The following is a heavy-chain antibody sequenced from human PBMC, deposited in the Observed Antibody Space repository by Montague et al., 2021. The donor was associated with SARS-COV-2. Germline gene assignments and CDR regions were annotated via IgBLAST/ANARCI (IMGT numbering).Heavy chain of an antibody. J-gene: IGHJ6*02. V-gene: IGHV4-59*01. CDR2: IFRTGYT. Sequence: SETLSLTCTVSDGSISNYYWSWLRQPPGKGLEWIGYIFRTGYTNYNPSLERRVTLSVDTSKNQFSLKLSSLTAADTAVYYCARGSDYYYAMDVWGHGTTVTVSS. CDR1: DGSISNYY. CDR3: ARGSDYYYAMDV.